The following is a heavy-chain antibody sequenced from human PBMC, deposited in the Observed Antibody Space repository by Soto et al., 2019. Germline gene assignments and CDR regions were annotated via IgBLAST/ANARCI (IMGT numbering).Heavy chain of an antibody. CDR2: INAANLNT. Sequence: QVQLVQSGAEVKKPGASVKISCKASGYTLSNFAMHWVRQAPGQRLVWRGWINAANLNTQYSQKFQGRVTITRDISASTAYMELSSLSSEDTGVYYWARDAGSFDYWGQGTLVTVSS. J-gene: IGHJ4*02. V-gene: IGHV1-3*01. CDR1: GYTLSNFA. D-gene: IGHD3-10*01. CDR3: ARDAGSFDY.